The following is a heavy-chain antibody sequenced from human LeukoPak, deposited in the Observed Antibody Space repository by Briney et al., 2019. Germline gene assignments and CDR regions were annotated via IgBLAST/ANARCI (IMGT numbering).Heavy chain of an antibody. CDR2: INPSGGST. CDR1: GYTFTSYY. V-gene: IGHV1-46*01. D-gene: IGHD3-9*01. CDR3: AIHLKLRYFDWLPGGPPFSF. Sequence: ASVKVSCKASGYTFTSYYMHWVRQAPGQGLKWMGIINPSGGSTSYAQKFQGRVTMTRDTSTSTVYMELSSLRSEDTAVYYCAIHLKLRYFDWLPGGPPFSFWGQGTLVTVSS. J-gene: IGHJ4*02.